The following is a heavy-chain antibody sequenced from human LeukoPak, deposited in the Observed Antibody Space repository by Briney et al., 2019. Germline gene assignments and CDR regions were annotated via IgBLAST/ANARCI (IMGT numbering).Heavy chain of an antibody. J-gene: IGHJ6*03. V-gene: IGHV1-2*02. Sequence: ASVKVSCKASGGTFSSYAVSWVRQAPGQGLEWMGWINPNSGGTNYAQKFQGRVTMTRDTSISTAYMELSRPRSDDMAVYYCARERGGRARYSGIYYYMDVWGKGTTVTISS. CDR1: GGTFSSYA. CDR3: ARERGGRARYSGIYYYMDV. D-gene: IGHD1-26*01. CDR2: INPNSGGT.